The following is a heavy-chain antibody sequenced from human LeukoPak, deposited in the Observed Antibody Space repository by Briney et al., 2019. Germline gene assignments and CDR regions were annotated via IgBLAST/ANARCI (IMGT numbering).Heavy chain of an antibody. J-gene: IGHJ4*02. CDR1: GGSFSGYY. V-gene: IGHV4-34*01. CDR2: INDSGAN. CDR3: ARGRGVQSVYFDY. Sequence: SETLSLTCGVYGGSFSGYYWTWIRQAPGKGLEWIGEINDSGANKYNPSLKSRFTISVDTSKNQFSLKLSSLTAADTAVYYCARGRGVQSVYFDYWGQGTLVTVSS. D-gene: IGHD3-10*01.